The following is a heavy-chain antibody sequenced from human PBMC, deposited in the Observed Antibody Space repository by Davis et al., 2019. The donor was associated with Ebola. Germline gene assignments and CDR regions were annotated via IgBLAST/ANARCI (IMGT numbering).Heavy chain of an antibody. CDR1: GGSISSYY. CDR3: AGFGAFDI. J-gene: IGHJ3*02. Sequence: MPSETLSLTCTVSGGSISSYYWTWIRQPPGKGLEWIGYVYYNGGTNYNPSLKSRVSISMDTSKNQFSLKLSSVTAADTAVYYCAGFGAFDIWGQGTMVTVSS. V-gene: IGHV4-59*01. D-gene: IGHD3-16*01. CDR2: VYYNGGT.